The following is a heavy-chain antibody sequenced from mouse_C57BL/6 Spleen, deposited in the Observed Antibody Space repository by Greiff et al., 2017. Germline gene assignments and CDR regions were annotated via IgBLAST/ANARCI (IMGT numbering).Heavy chain of an antibody. CDR1: GYTFTDYE. CDR2: IDPETGGT. CDR3: TRGDYDEGYYAMDY. J-gene: IGHJ4*01. Sequence: QVQLQQSGAELVRPGASVTLSCKASGYTFTDYEMHWVKQTPVHGLEWIGAIDPETGGTAYNQKFKGKAILTADKSSSTAYMELRSLTSEDSAVYYCTRGDYDEGYYAMDYWGQGTSVTVSS. V-gene: IGHV1-15*01. D-gene: IGHD2-4*01.